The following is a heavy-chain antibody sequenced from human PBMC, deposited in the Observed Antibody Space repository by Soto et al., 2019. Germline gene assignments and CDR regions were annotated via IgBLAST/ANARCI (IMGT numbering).Heavy chain of an antibody. D-gene: IGHD6-13*01. J-gene: IGHJ6*02. Sequence: QPGGSLRLSCAASGFTFSNYAMSWVRQAPGKGLEWVSAMSGSGSSTYYADSVKGRFTISRDNSRNTLYLQMNSLRAEDTAVYCCASAVSSWSRTYYYYGMDVWGQGTVVTVSS. V-gene: IGHV3-23*01. CDR2: MSGSGSST. CDR3: ASAVSSWSRTYYYYGMDV. CDR1: GFTFSNYA.